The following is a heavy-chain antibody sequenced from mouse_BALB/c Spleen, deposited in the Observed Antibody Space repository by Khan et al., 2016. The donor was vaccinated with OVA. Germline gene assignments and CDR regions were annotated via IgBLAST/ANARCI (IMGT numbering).Heavy chain of an antibody. CDR2: IYYSGST. D-gene: IGHD1-1*01. CDR3: GRDGNYFDY. Sequence: EVQLQESGPDLVKPSQSLSLTCTVTGYSITSGYSWYWIRQFPGNKLEWMGYIYYSGSTNYNPSLKSRISITRDTSKNQFFLQLNSVTTEDTATYYCGRDGNYFDYWGQGTTLTVSS. V-gene: IGHV3-1*02. CDR1: GYSITSGYS. J-gene: IGHJ2*01.